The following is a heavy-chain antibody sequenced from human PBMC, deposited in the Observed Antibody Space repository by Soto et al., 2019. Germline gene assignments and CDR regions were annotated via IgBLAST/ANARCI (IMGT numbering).Heavy chain of an antibody. D-gene: IGHD3-9*01. CDR1: GFTFSSYA. J-gene: IGHJ4*02. V-gene: IGHV3-23*01. CDR2: ISGSGGST. Sequence: GXSLRLSCAASGFTFSSYAMSWVRQAPGKGLEWVSAISGSGGSTYYADSVKGRFTISRDNSKNTLYLQMNSLRAEDTAVYYCTRLSNYDIPLHWGQGTLVTVSS. CDR3: TRLSNYDIPLH.